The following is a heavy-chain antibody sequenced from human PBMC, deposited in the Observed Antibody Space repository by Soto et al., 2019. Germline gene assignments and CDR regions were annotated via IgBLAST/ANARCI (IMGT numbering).Heavy chain of an antibody. D-gene: IGHD2-2*01. CDR3: VKDLLDMSSRLPLGVY. Sequence: PGGSLRLSCAASGFTFSGAWMSWVRQAPGKGLEWVGRVKSKTDGGTADYAALVKGRFTISRDDSKNTLYLQMNSLIPEDTAIYYCVKDLLDMSSRLPLGVYWGQGTPVPVSS. J-gene: IGHJ4*02. CDR2: VKSKTDGGTA. V-gene: IGHV3-15*01. CDR1: GFTFSGAW.